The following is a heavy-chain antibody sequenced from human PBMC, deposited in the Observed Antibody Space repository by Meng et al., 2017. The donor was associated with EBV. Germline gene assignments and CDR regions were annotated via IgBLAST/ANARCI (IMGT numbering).Heavy chain of an antibody. V-gene: IGHV1-69*06. CDR2: IIPIFGTA. D-gene: IGHD6-13*01. J-gene: IGHJ4*02. Sequence: VALVQAGGEVKKPGSSVKGSCKASGGTFSSYAISWVRQAPGQGLEWMGGIIPIFGTANYAQKFQGRVTITADKSTSTAYMELSSLRSEDTAVYYCARAEIAAAGRLDYWGQGTLVTVSS. CDR3: ARAEIAAAGRLDY. CDR1: GGTFSSYA.